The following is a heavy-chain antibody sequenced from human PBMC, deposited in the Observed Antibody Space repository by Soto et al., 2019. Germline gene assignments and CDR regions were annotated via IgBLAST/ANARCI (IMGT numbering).Heavy chain of an antibody. CDR2: IDPSDSYT. CDR1: GYSFTSYW. J-gene: IGHJ4*02. Sequence: GESLKSSCKGSGYSFTSYWISWVRQMPGKGLEWMGRIDPSDSYTNYSPSFQGHVTISADKSISTAYLQWSSLKASDTATYYCSRRSSTSGVFDYWGQGTLVTVSS. V-gene: IGHV5-10-1*01. CDR3: SRRSSTSGVFDY. D-gene: IGHD2-2*01.